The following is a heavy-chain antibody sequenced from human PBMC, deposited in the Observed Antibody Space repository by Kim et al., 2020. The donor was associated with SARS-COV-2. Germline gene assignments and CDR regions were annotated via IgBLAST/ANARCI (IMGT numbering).Heavy chain of an antibody. Sequence: GGSLRLSCTASGFTFRNFEMNWVRQAPGKGLEWVSYIGSGGLTTYYADSVKGRFSISRDNTKNFLFLQMNSLRVEDTTVYYCVRRAYCTNGGCRNPWGQGTLVNVTS. V-gene: IGHV3-48*03. J-gene: IGHJ5*02. D-gene: IGHD2-8*01. CDR2: IGSGGLTT. CDR3: VRRAYCTNGGCRNP. CDR1: GFTFRNFE.